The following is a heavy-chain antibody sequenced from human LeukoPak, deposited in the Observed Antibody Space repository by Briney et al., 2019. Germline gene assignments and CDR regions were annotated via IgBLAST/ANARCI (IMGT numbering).Heavy chain of an antibody. CDR3: ARGLIAVAGTCFDY. V-gene: IGHV4-39*01. CDR1: GGSISSSSYY. J-gene: IGHJ4*02. D-gene: IGHD6-19*01. Sequence: PSETLSLTCTVSGGSISSSSYYWGWIRQPPGKGLEWIGSIYYSGSTYYNPSLKSRVTISVDTSKNRFSLKLSSVTAADTAVYYCARGLIAVAGTCFDYWGQGTLVTVSS. CDR2: IYYSGST.